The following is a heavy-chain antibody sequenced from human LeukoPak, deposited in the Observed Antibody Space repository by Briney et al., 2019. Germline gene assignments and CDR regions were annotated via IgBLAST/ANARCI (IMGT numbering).Heavy chain of an antibody. CDR1: GGSISSYY. Sequence: PSETLSLTCTVSGGSISSYYWSWIRQPPGKGLEWIEYIYYSGSTNYNPSLKSRVTISVDTSKNQFPLKLSSVTAADTAVYYCARDDYNYFDYWGQGTLVTVSS. V-gene: IGHV4-59*01. J-gene: IGHJ4*02. CDR2: IYYSGST. D-gene: IGHD4/OR15-4a*01. CDR3: ARDDYNYFDY.